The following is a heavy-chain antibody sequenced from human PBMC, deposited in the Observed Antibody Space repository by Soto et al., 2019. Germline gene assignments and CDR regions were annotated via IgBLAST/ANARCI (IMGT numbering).Heavy chain of an antibody. Sequence: EVQLVESGGGLFRPGGSLRLSCAASGFTFSSYWMHWVRQAPGKGLVWVSRMNEDGGTTDYADSVKGRFTISRDNAKNTLYLQMNSLRVEDTAVYYCASDLSGRADVWGQGTTVTVSS. V-gene: IGHV3-74*02. J-gene: IGHJ6*02. CDR1: GFTFSSYW. D-gene: IGHD3-10*01. CDR3: ASDLSGRADV. CDR2: MNEDGGTT.